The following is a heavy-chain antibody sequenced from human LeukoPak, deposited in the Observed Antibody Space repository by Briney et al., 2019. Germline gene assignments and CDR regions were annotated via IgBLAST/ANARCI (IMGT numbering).Heavy chain of an antibody. CDR3: ARDLAGAADY. D-gene: IGHD6-19*01. Sequence: PGGSLRLSCAASGFTLSSYHMHWVRQAPGKGLEYVSAISSNGGSTYYANSVKGRFTISRDNSKNTLYLQMDSLRAEDMAVYYCARDLAGAADYWGQGTLVTVSS. J-gene: IGHJ4*02. V-gene: IGHV3-64*01. CDR2: ISSNGGST. CDR1: GFTLSSYH.